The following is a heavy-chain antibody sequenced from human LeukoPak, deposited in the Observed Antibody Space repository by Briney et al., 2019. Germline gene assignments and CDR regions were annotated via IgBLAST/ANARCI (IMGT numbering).Heavy chain of an antibody. CDR3: ASLVETYGAFDI. D-gene: IGHD3-10*01. Sequence: PSETLSPTCAVSGCSISSGGYSWSWIRQPPGKGLVSIGYIYHSGSTYYNPSLKSRVNISGERSKNQLSLKLNSVSAADTAVYYCASLVETYGAFDIWGQGTMVTVSS. J-gene: IGHJ3*02. CDR1: GCSISSGGYS. CDR2: IYHSGST. V-gene: IGHV4-30-2*01.